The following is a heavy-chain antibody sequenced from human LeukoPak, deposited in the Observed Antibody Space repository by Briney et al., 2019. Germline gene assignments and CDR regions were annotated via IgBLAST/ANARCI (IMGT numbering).Heavy chain of an antibody. CDR1: GFTFSSYE. J-gene: IGHJ6*04. CDR2: ISSSGSTI. V-gene: IGHV3-48*03. D-gene: IGHD3-10*02. CDR3: AELGITMIGGV. Sequence: GGSLRLSCAASGFTFSSYEMNWVRKAPGTGQERVSYISSSGSTIYYADSVKGRFTISRDNAKNSLYLQMNSLRAEDTAVYYCAELGITMIGGVWGKGTTVTISS.